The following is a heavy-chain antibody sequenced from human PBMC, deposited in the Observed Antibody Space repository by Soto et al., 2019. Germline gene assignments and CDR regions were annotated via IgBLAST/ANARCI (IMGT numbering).Heavy chain of an antibody. V-gene: IGHV1-2*02. Sequence: ASVKVSCKASGYTFTGYYMHWVRQAPGQGLEWMGWINPNSGGTNYAQKFQGRATMTRDTSISTAYMELSRLRSDDTAVYYCARLNYYYYVMDVWGQGTTVTVSS. CDR1: GYTFTGYY. CDR2: INPNSGGT. CDR3: ARLNYYYYVMDV. J-gene: IGHJ6*02.